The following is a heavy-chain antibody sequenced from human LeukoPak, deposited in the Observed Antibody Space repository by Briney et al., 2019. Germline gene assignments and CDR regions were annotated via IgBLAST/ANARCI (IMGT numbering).Heavy chain of an antibody. J-gene: IGHJ4*02. D-gene: IGHD2-15*01. Sequence: SETLSLTCTVSGGSISSYYWSWIRQPPGKGVEWIGYIYNSGSTNYNPSLKSRVTISLDTPKNQYSLKVRSLGAADTAVYFCARQGYCSGGSCLNFWGQGILVTVSS. CDR2: IYNSGST. CDR3: ARQGYCSGGSCLNF. CDR1: GGSISSYY. V-gene: IGHV4-59*08.